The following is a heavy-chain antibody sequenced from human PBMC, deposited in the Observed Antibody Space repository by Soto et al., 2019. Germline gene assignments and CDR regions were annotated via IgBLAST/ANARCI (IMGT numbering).Heavy chain of an antibody. CDR3: ARRWYYYDSSGYYSEAFDI. J-gene: IGHJ3*02. D-gene: IGHD3-22*01. CDR1: GYTFTSYG. V-gene: IGHV1-18*01. CDR2: ISAYNGNT. Sequence: ASVKVSCKASGYTFTSYGISWVRQAPGQGLEWMGWISAYNGNTNYAQKLQGRVTMTTDTSTSTAYMELRSLRSDDTAVYYRARRWYYYDSSGYYSEAFDIWGQGTMVTVSS.